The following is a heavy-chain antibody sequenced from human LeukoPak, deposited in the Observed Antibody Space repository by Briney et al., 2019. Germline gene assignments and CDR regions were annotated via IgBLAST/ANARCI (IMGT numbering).Heavy chain of an antibody. Sequence: SETLSLTCAVYGGSFSGYYWSWIRQPPGKGLEWIGEINHSGSTNYNPSLKSRVTISVDTSKNQFSLKLSSVTAADTAVYYCASIAAAGNPYYYGMDVRGQGTTVTVSS. V-gene: IGHV4-34*01. J-gene: IGHJ6*02. D-gene: IGHD6-13*01. CDR1: GGSFSGYY. CDR2: INHSGST. CDR3: ASIAAAGNPYYYGMDV.